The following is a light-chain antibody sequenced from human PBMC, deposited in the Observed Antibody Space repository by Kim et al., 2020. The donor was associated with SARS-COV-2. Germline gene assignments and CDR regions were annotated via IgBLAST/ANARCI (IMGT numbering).Light chain of an antibody. CDR2: GVN. J-gene: IGLJ1*01. CDR1: SSDVGGYDF. CDR3: CSYAGSPYV. Sequence: QSALTQPLSVSGFPGQSVTISCTGTSSDVGGYDFVSWYQHHPGRAPRVIIYGVNKRPSGVPDRFSGSKSGNTASLTISGLQADDEADYFCCSYAGSPYVLASGTKVT. V-gene: IGLV2-11*01.